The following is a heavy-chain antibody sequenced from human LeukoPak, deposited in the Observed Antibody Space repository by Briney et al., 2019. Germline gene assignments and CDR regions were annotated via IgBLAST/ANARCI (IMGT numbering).Heavy chain of an antibody. CDR2: MNPNSGNT. Sequence: ASVKVSCKASGYTFTSYDINWVRQATGQGLEWMGWMNPNSGNTGYAQKFQGRVTMTRNTSISTAYMELSSLRSEDTAVYYCARVGGGWTYYYYYYMDVWGKGTTVTVSS. D-gene: IGHD6-19*01. CDR3: ARVGGGWTYYYYYYMDV. J-gene: IGHJ6*03. V-gene: IGHV1-8*01. CDR1: GYTFTSYD.